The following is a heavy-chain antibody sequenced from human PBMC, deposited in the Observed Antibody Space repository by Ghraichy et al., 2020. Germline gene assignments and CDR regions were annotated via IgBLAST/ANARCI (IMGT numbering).Heavy chain of an antibody. J-gene: IGHJ6*02. Sequence: GGSLRLSCAASGFTFSSYAMSWVRQAPGKGLEWVSAISGSGGSTYYADSVKGRFTISRDNSKNTLYLQMNSLRAEDTAVYYCAKDDIVVVVAATSYYGMDVWGQGTTVTVSS. D-gene: IGHD2-15*01. V-gene: IGHV3-23*01. CDR1: GFTFSSYA. CDR2: ISGSGGST. CDR3: AKDDIVVVVAATSYYGMDV.